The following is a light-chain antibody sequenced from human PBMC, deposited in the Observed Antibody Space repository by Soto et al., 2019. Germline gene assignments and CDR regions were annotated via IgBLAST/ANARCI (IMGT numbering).Light chain of an antibody. Sequence: VMTQAPATLSVSPGERATLSCRASQTINNNVAWYQLKDGQVPRLVIYGASSMAADIPARFSGSGSGTDFTLTISSLQSEDFAKYHCQQYNNWPQTFGQGTKGDFK. CDR3: QQYNNWPQT. V-gene: IGKV3-15*01. J-gene: IGKJ1*01. CDR1: QTINNN. CDR2: GAS.